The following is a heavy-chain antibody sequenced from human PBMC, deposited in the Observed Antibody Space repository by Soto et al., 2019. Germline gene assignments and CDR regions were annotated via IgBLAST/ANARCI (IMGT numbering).Heavy chain of an antibody. D-gene: IGHD2-21*01. Sequence: QVQLQASGPGLVRPSETLSLNCTVSGGSISRYFSSWIRQSPGKGLEWIGYIFYTGSTTYNPSLKSRVTISIDTSKNQFALKLSSLTAADTAVYYCAHFSDLEWFDPWGQGTLVTVSS. CDR1: GGSISRYF. V-gene: IGHV4-59*01. CDR2: IFYTGST. J-gene: IGHJ5*02. CDR3: AHFSDLEWFDP.